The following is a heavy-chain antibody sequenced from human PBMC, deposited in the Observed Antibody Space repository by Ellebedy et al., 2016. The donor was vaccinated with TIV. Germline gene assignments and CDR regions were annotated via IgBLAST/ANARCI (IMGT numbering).Heavy chain of an antibody. CDR2: IKSKTDGGTT. CDR3: TTGDTQVRGVIDY. D-gene: IGHD3-10*01. Sequence: GGSLRLSCAASGFTFSNAWMSWVRQAPGKGLEWVGRIKSKTDGGTTDYAAPVKGRFTISRDDSKNTLYLQMNSLKTEDTAVYYCTTGDTQVRGVIDYWGQGTLVTVSS. J-gene: IGHJ4*02. V-gene: IGHV3-15*01. CDR1: GFTFSNAW.